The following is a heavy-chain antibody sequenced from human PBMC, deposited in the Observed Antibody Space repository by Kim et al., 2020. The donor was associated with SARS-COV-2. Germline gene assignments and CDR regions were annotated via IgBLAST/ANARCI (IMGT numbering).Heavy chain of an antibody. CDR3: ARRATYYDILTGYSYDY. CDR1: GYSFTSYW. J-gene: IGHJ4*02. CDR2: IYPGDSDT. Sequence: GESLKISCKGSGYSFTSYWIGWVRQMPGKGLEWMGIIYPGDSDTRYSPSFQGQVTISADKSISTAYLQWSSLKASDTAMYYCARRATYYDILTGYSYDYWGQGTLVTVSS. D-gene: IGHD3-9*01. V-gene: IGHV5-51*01.